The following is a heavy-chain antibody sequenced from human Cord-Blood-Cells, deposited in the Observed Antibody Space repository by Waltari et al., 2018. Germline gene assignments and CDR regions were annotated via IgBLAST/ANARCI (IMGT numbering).Heavy chain of an antibody. CDR3: ARDSGLPPYSSSSYPFDY. D-gene: IGHD6-6*01. CDR1: GGTFSSYA. V-gene: IGHV1-69*12. Sequence: QVQLVQSGAEVKKPGSSVKVSCKASGGTFSSYAISWVRQAPGQGLEWMGGIIPIFGTANYAQKFQGRVTITADESTSTAYMELSSLRSEDTAVYYCARDSGLPPYSSSSYPFDYWGQGTLVTVSS. J-gene: IGHJ4*02. CDR2: IIPIFGTA.